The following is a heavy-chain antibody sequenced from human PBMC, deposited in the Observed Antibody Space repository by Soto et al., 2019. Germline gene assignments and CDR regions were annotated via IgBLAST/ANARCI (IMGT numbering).Heavy chain of an antibody. V-gene: IGHV2-5*02. CDR2: IYWDDDK. J-gene: IGHJ5*02. CDR3: AHSLPLRYSSSWYGET. CDR1: GFSLSTSGVG. Sequence: SGPTLVKPTQTLTLTCTFSGFSLSTSGVGVGWIRQPPGKALEWLALIYWDDDKRYSPSLKSRLTITKDTSKNQVVLTMTNMDPVDTATYYCAHSLPLRYSSSWYGETWGQGTLVTVSS. D-gene: IGHD6-13*01.